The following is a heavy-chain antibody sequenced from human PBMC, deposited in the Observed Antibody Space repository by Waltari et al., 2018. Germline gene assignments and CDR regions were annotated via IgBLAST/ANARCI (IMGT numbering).Heavy chain of an antibody. D-gene: IGHD3-22*01. Sequence: QLQLQESGSGLVKPSQTLSLTCAVSGGSISSGGYSWRWIRPPPGKGLEWIGYIYYSGSTYYNPSLKSRVTISVDRSKNQFSLKLSSVTAADTAVYYCARSIGDYYDSSGYLYWGQGTLVTVSS. CDR3: ARSIGDYYDSSGYLY. V-gene: IGHV4-30-2*01. CDR1: GGSISSGGYS. CDR2: IYYSGST. J-gene: IGHJ4*02.